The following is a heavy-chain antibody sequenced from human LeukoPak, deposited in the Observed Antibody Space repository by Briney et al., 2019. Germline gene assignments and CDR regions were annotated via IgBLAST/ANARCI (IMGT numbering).Heavy chain of an antibody. J-gene: IGHJ4*02. CDR2: INHSGST. CDR3: ARGRAVRSVPARYCFDY. CDR1: GGSFSGYY. V-gene: IGHV4-34*01. D-gene: IGHD6-6*01. Sequence: SETLSLTCAVYGGSFSGYYWSWIRQPLGKGLEWIGEINHSGSTNYNPSLKSRVTISVDTSKNQFSLKLSSVTAADTAVYYCARGRAVRSVPARYCFDYWGQGTLVTVSS.